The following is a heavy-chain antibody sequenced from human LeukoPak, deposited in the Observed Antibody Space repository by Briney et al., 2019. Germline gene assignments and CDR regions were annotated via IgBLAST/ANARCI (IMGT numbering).Heavy chain of an antibody. V-gene: IGHV5-51*01. J-gene: IGHJ5*02. D-gene: IGHD2-15*01. CDR1: GYSFTSYW. CDR2: IYPGDSGT. Sequence: GESLKISCKGSGYSFTSYWIGWVRQMPGKGLEWMGIIYPGDSGTSYSPSFQGQITISSDKSISTAYLQWSSLKASDTAMYYCARQGYCSGGRCYRFDPWGQGTLVTVSS. CDR3: ARQGYCSGGRCYRFDP.